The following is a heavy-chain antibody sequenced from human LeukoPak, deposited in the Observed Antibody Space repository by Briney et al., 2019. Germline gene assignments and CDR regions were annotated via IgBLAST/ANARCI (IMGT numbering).Heavy chain of an antibody. CDR3: ARDVGYPDAFDI. D-gene: IGHD5-12*01. Sequence: PGGSLRLSCAASGFTFSSYWMSWVRQTPGKGLEWVAHIKEDGSETYYVDSVKGRFTISRDNAKNSLYLQMNSLRAEDTAVYYCARDVGYPDAFDIWGQGTMVTVSS. CDR1: GFTFSSYW. V-gene: IGHV3-7*01. J-gene: IGHJ3*02. CDR2: IKEDGSET.